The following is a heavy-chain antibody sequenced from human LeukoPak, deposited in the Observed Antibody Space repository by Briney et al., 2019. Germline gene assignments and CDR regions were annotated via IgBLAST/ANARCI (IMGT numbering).Heavy chain of an antibody. D-gene: IGHD3-22*01. CDR1: GYTFTGYY. Sequence: ASVKVSCKASGYTFTGYYMHWVRQAPGQGLEWMGWINPNSGGTDYAQKFQGRVTMTRDTSISTAYMELSRLRSDDTAVYYCARVRKYYDGSGYYSYWGQGTLVTVSS. CDR3: ARVRKYYDGSGYYSY. CDR2: INPNSGGT. V-gene: IGHV1-2*02. J-gene: IGHJ4*02.